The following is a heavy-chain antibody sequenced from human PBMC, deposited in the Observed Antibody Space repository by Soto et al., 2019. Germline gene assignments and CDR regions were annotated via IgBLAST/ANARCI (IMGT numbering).Heavy chain of an antibody. J-gene: IGHJ1*01. CDR1: GGSFSGYY. CDR2: LNDSGGT. V-gene: IGHV4-34*01. CDR3: ARGWGGVQH. D-gene: IGHD7-27*01. Sequence: QVQLQQWGAGLLKPSETLSLTCAVYGGSFSGYYWSWIRQPPGKGLEWIGELNDSGGTNYNASLKSRVSISGDTSKNQFSLKLSFVTAADTAVYYCARGWGGVQHWGQGTLVTVSS.